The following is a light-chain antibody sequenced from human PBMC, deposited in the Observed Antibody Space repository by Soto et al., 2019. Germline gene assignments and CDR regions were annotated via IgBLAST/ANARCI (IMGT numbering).Light chain of an antibody. CDR3: SSYAGRNNYV. CDR1: RSNIGSYDF. Sequence: QSVLTQPPSASGSPGQSVTISCAGSRSNIGSYDFVAWYQQHPGKAPKLIIYDVSERPSGVPDRFSGSKSGTAASLTVSGLQAEDEADYYCSSYAGRNNYVFGTGTKVTLL. CDR2: DVS. V-gene: IGLV2-8*01. J-gene: IGLJ1*01.